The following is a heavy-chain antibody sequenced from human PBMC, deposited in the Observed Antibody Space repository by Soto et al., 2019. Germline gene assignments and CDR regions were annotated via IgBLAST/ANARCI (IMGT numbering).Heavy chain of an antibody. CDR1: GFTFSSYA. J-gene: IGHJ6*02. Sequence: GGSLRLSCAASGFTFSSYAISWVRQAPGKGLEWVSGISGSGDTTHYADSVKGRFTISRDNSKNTLYLQMSSLRAEDTAVYYCAKGGVADTIYYFYGMDVWGQGTTVTVSS. CDR2: ISGSGDTT. D-gene: IGHD6-19*01. V-gene: IGHV3-23*01. CDR3: AKGGVADTIYYFYGMDV.